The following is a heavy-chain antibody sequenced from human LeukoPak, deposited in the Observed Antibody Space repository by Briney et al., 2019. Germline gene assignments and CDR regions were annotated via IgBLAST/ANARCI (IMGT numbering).Heavy chain of an antibody. Sequence: GRSLRLSCAASGFTFSSYGMHGVRQAPGKGLEGVTGISYDENNKYYAASVKGRFTISRDNSKNALYLQMNSLRAEDTAVYYCAKDHLAGNDAFDIWGQGTMVTVSS. D-gene: IGHD2-15*01. V-gene: IGHV3-30*18. CDR1: GFTFSSYG. J-gene: IGHJ3*02. CDR3: AKDHLAGNDAFDI. CDR2: ISYDENNK.